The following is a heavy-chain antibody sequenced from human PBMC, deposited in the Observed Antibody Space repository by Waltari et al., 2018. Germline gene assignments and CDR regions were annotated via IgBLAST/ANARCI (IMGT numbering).Heavy chain of an antibody. Sequence: QVQLVESGGGVVQPGRSLSLSCAASGFPFSSYSLHWVRQAPGKGLEWVAVISYDGSNKYYADSVKGRFTISRDNSKNTLYLQMNSLRAEDTAVYYCARESGYVNYGMDVWGQGTTVTVSS. V-gene: IGHV3-30-3*01. D-gene: IGHD5-12*01. CDR1: GFPFSSYS. CDR3: ARESGYVNYGMDV. CDR2: ISYDGSNK. J-gene: IGHJ6*02.